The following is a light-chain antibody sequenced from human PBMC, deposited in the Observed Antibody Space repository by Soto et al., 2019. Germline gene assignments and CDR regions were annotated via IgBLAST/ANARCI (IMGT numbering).Light chain of an antibody. CDR3: KSYAGSNTYV. CDR1: RNDIGAYEF. CDR2: EVV. Sequence: QSALTQPPSASGSRGQSVTISCTVTRNDIGAYEFVSWYQHHPGKAPKLIIYEVVQRPSGVPDRFSGSKSGNTASLTVSGLQAADEADYYCKSYAGSNTYVFGTGTKVTVL. V-gene: IGLV2-8*01. J-gene: IGLJ1*01.